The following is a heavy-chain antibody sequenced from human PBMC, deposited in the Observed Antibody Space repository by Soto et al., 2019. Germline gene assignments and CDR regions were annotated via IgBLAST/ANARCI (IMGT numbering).Heavy chain of an antibody. CDR3: RVAAAGTYYYGMDV. CDR2: IIPIFGTA. D-gene: IGHD6-13*01. Sequence: QVQLVQSGAEVKKPGSSVKVSCKASGGPFRSYALSWVRKAPGQGLEWMGGIIPIFGTANYAQKFQGRVTITADESTSTAYMELSSLRSEDTAVYYCRVAAAGTYYYGMDVWGQGTTVTVSS. CDR1: GGPFRSYA. J-gene: IGHJ6*02. V-gene: IGHV1-69*01.